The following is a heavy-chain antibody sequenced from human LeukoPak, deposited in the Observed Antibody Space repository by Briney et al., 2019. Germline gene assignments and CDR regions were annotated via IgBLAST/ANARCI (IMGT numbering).Heavy chain of an antibody. CDR1: GFTFSSYG. J-gene: IGHJ4*02. CDR3: ARAGIRDFWSGYYTTLFDY. Sequence: GGSLRLSCAASGFTFSSYGMHWVRQAPGKGLGWVAVIWYDGSNKYYADSVKGRFTISRDNSKNPLYLQMNSLSAEETAVYYCARAGIRDFWSGYYTTLFDYWGQGTLVTVSS. V-gene: IGHV3-33*01. CDR2: IWYDGSNK. D-gene: IGHD3-3*01.